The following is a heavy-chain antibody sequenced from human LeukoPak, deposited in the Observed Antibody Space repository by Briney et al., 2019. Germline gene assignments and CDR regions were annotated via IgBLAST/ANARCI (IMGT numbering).Heavy chain of an antibody. J-gene: IGHJ4*02. CDR2: SSGSNTI. D-gene: IGHD6-19*01. CDR1: GLTLSGFS. CDR3: ARAVAVVGFDY. Sequence: PGGSLRLSCAASGLTLSGFSVNWVRQAPGKGLEWISYSSGSNTIYYADSVKGRFTISRDNAKNSLYLQMNSLRAEDTAVYYCARAVAVVGFDYWGQGTLVTVSS. V-gene: IGHV3-48*04.